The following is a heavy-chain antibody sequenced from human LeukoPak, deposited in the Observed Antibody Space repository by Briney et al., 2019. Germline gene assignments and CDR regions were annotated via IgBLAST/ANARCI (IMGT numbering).Heavy chain of an antibody. Sequence: GALRLSCAASGFTFSSYDIHWVRQATGKGLEWVSGIGTAGEIYYPGSVKGRFTISRENAKNSLYLQMNSLRAGDTAVYYCARAAYSSTWYSRYFDLWGRGTLVTVSS. V-gene: IGHV3-13*01. J-gene: IGHJ2*01. D-gene: IGHD6-13*01. CDR2: IGTAGEI. CDR3: ARAAYSSTWYSRYFDL. CDR1: GFTFSSYD.